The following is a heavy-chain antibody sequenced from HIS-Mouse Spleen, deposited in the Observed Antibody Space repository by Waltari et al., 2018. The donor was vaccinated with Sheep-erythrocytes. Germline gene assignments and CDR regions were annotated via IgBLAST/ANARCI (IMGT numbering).Heavy chain of an antibody. J-gene: IGHJ3*02. V-gene: IGHV4-34*01. CDR2: INHSGST. CDR1: GGSFSGYY. D-gene: IGHD6-19*01. Sequence: QVQLQQWGAGLLKPSETLSLTCAVHGGSFSGYYWSWIRQPPGKGLEWIGEINHSGSTNYNPSLKSRVTISVDTSKNQFSLKLSSVTAADKAVYYCALSVDLAGAFDIWGQGTMVTVSS. CDR3: ALSVDLAGAFDI.